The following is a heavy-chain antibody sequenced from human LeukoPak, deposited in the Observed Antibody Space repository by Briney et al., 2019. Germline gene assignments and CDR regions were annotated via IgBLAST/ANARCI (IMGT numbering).Heavy chain of an antibody. CDR1: VFTFSSYG. V-gene: IGHV3-33*01. J-gene: IGHJ3*02. CDR3: ARDDLAVTRAFDI. CDR2: IWYDGSNK. Sequence: GRSLRLSCAASVFTFSSYGMHWVRQAPGKGLEWVAVIWYDGSNKYYADSVKGRFTISRDNSKNTLYLQMNSLRAEDTAVYYCARDDLAVTRAFDIWGQGTMVTVSS. D-gene: IGHD4-17*01.